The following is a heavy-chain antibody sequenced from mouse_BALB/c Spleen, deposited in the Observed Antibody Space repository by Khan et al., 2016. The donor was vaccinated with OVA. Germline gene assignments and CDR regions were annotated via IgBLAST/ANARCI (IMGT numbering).Heavy chain of an antibody. V-gene: IGHV9-1*02. CDR1: GYTFTNYG. D-gene: IGHD2-14*01. CDR3: ARRGDYRYDRGYAMDY. CDR2: INTYTGEP. J-gene: IGHJ4*01. Sequence: QIQLVQSGPELKKTGETVKISCKASGYTFTNYGTNWVKQAPGKGLKWMGWINTYTGEPTYADDFKGRFAFSLETSASTAYLQINNLKNEDMATYFCARRGDYRYDRGYAMDYWGQGTSVTVSS.